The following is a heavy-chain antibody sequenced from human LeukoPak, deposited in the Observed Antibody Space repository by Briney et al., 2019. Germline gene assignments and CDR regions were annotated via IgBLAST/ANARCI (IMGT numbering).Heavy chain of an antibody. CDR2: ISSSSSYI. CDR1: GFTFSSYS. V-gene: IGHV3-21*01. J-gene: IGHJ6*02. CDR3: ARDQGRGNYYYGMDV. Sequence: GGSLRLSCAASGFTFSSYSMNWVRQAPGKGLEWVSSISSSSSYIYYADSVKGRFTISRDNAKNSLYLQMNSLRAEDTAVYYCARDQGRGNYYYGMDVWGQGTTVTVSS.